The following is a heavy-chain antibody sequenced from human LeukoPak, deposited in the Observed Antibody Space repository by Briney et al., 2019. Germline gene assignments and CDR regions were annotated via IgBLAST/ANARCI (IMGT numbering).Heavy chain of an antibody. CDR3: ARAPPVYYDSSGYYFDY. V-gene: IGHV4-61*01. J-gene: IGHJ4*02. CDR1: GGSVSNSLYY. D-gene: IGHD3-22*01. Sequence: SETLSLTCTVSGGSVSNSLYYWSWIRQPPGKGLEWIGYIYYSGSTSYNPSLKSRVTLSLDTSKNQFSLRLSSVTAADTAVYYCARAPPVYYDSSGYYFDYWGQGILVTVSS. CDR2: IYYSGST.